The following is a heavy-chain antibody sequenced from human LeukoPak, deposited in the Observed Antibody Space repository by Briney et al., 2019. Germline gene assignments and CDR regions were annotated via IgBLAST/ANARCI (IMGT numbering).Heavy chain of an antibody. Sequence: SETLSLTCTVSGGSISSSSYYWGWIRQPPGKGLEWIGSIYYSGSTYYNPSLKSRVTISVDTSKNQFSLKLSSVTAADTAVYYCARDVDYSTAPDRWWYYYMDVWGKGTTVTVSS. V-gene: IGHV4-39*07. D-gene: IGHD2-15*01. CDR1: GGSISSSSYY. CDR2: IYYSGST. CDR3: ARDVDYSTAPDRWWYYYMDV. J-gene: IGHJ6*03.